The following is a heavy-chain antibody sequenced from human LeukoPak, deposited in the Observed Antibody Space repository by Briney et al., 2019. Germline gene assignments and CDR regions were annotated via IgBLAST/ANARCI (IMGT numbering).Heavy chain of an antibody. CDR3: ARAPSYCGGDCWFDP. J-gene: IGHJ5*02. CDR1: GYTFTGYY. CDR2: IIPIFGTA. V-gene: IGHV1-69*13. Sequence: GASVKVSCKASGYTFTGYYMHWVRQAPGQGLEWMGGIIPIFGTANYAQKFQGRVMITADESTSTAYMELSSLRSEDTAVYYCARAPSYCGGDCWFDPWGQGTLVTVSS. D-gene: IGHD2-21*02.